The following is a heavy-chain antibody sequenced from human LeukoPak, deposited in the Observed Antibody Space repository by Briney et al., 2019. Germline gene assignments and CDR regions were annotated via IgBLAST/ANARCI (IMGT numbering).Heavy chain of an antibody. CDR2: ISGSGGST. V-gene: IGHV3-23*01. J-gene: IGHJ4*02. CDR3: AKDLRGIVATIPSFDY. D-gene: IGHD5-12*01. CDR1: GFTFSSYG. Sequence: GALRLSCAASGFTFSSYGMSWVRQAPGKGLEWVSAISGSGGSTYYADSVKGRFTISRDNSKNTLYLQMNSLRAEDTAVYYCAKDLRGIVATIPSFDYWGQGTLVTVSS.